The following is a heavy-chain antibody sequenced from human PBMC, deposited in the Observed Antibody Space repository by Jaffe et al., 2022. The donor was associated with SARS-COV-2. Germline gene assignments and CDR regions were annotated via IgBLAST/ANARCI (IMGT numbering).Heavy chain of an antibody. CDR3: ATWTYVMGLAS. J-gene: IGHJ5*02. V-gene: IGHV3-23*04. CDR1: GFTFSNYG. Sequence: EVQLVESGGGLVQPGGSLRLSCTASGFTFSNYGMSWVRQARGKGLEWLSAISNTGGSTYYADSVRGRFTISRDSSKNSLYLQMNSLRADDTAVYYCATWTYVMGLASWGQGALVTVSS. CDR2: ISNTGGST. D-gene: IGHD2-8*01.